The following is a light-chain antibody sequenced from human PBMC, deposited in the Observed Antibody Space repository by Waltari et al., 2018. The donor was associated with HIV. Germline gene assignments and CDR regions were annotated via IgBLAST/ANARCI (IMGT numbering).Light chain of an antibody. CDR1: SGSIASNY. V-gene: IGLV6-57*02. CDR3: QSYDSSKWV. J-gene: IGLJ3*02. CDR2: EDN. Sequence: ISCTGSSGSIASNYVQWYQQRPGSAPTTVIYEDNQRPSGVPDRFSGSIDRSSNSASLTISGLKTEDEADYYCQSYDSSKWVFGGGTKLTVL.